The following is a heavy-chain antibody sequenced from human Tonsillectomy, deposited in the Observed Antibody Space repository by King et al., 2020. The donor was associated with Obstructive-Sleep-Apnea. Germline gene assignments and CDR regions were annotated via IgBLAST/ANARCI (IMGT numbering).Heavy chain of an antibody. D-gene: IGHD3-10*01. CDR1: GFTFSNFW. CDR3: ASRPPAETYFGVFDF. CDR2: IKQDGSET. V-gene: IGHV3-7*03. Sequence: VQLVESGGGLVQPGGSLRLSCAASGFTFSNFWMTWVRQAPGKGPEWVSNIKQDGSETYYVDSLRGRVTISRDNAKNSLYLQMNNLRAEDTAVYYCASRPPAETYFGVFDFWGQGALVTVSS. J-gene: IGHJ4*02.